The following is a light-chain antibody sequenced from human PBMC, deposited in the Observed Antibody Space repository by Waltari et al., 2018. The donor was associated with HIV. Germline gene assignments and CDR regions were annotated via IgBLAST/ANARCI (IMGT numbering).Light chain of an antibody. V-gene: IGLV2-23*02. CDR2: DVN. CDR1: SSAIASYNL. J-gene: IGLJ2*01. CDR3: CSYAGSPTFVI. Sequence: QSALTQPASVSWSLGQSTTISCTGTSSAIASYNLVSWYQQYPGKAPKVIIYDVNKWPSGVSHRFSGFKAANTASLTISGLQAEDEADYYCCSYAGSPTFVIFGGGTKVTVL.